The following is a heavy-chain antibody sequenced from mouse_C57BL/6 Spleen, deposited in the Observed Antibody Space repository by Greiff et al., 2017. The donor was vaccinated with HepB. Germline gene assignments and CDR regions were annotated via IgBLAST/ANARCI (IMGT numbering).Heavy chain of an antibody. CDR1: GFTFSDYG. CDR3: AREAFYYGSSYAMDY. J-gene: IGHJ4*01. D-gene: IGHD1-1*01. V-gene: IGHV5-17*01. CDR2: ISSGSSTI. Sequence: EVHLVESGGGLVKPGGSLKLSCAASGFTFSDYGMHWVRQAPEKGLEWVAYISSGSSTIYYADTVKGRFTISRDNAKNTLFLQMTSLRSEDTAMYYCAREAFYYGSSYAMDYWGQGTSVTVSS.